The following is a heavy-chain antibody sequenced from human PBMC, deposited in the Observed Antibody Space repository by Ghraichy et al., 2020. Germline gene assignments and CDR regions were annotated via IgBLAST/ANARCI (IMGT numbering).Heavy chain of an antibody. CDR1: GGTFSSYA. V-gene: IGHV1-69*13. Sequence: SVKASCKASGGTFSSYAISWVRQAPGQGLEWMGGIIPIFGTANYAQKFQGRVTITADESTSTAYMELSSLRSEDTAVYYCARGGRYYYGSGDDYWGQGTLVTVSS. CDR3: ARGGRYYYGSGDDY. CDR2: IIPIFGTA. J-gene: IGHJ4*02. D-gene: IGHD3-10*01.